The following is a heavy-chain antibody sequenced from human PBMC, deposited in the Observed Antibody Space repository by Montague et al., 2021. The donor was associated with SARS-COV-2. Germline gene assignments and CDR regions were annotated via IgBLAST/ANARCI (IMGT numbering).Heavy chain of an antibody. Sequence: LVKPTQTLTLTCTFSGFSLSTSGMCVTWIRQPPGKGLEWIGYNYYTRRTTYNPSLSSRVTISVDTSKNQFSLKLDSVTAADTAVYYCARTAHLYSDESYGHQYFFDDWGRGTLVTVSS. V-gene: IGHV4-61*08. CDR3: ARTAHLYSDESYGHQYFFDD. J-gene: IGHJ4*02. D-gene: IGHD4-17*01. CDR1: GFSLSTSGMC. CDR2: NYYTRRT.